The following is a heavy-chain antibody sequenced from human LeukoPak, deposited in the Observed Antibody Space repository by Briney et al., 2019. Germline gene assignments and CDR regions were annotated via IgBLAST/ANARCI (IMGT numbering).Heavy chain of an antibody. D-gene: IGHD2-2*01. Sequence: PSETLSLTCTVSTGSFTSHYWSSVRQPPPKRLEWIAHIYYSGSTNYNPSRRSRVSMSVDTSKRQFSLSLSSVTAADTAVYYCAGYCSSPGCSSDTFDIWGQGTRVTVSS. V-gene: IGHV4-59*11. CDR1: TGSFTSHY. CDR2: IYYSGST. J-gene: IGHJ3*02. CDR3: AGYCSSPGCSSDTFDI.